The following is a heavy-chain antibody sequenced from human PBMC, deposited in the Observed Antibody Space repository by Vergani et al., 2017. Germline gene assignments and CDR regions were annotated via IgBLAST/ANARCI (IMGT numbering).Heavy chain of an antibody. Sequence: EVQLLESGGGLVQPGGSLRLSCAASGFTFSSYAMSWVRQAPGKGLEWVSYISSSGSTIYYADSVKGRFTISRDNAKNSLYLQMNSLRAEDTAVYYCARGGSYYDFWSGYHRFDYWGQGTLVTVSS. CDR3: ARGGSYYDFWSGYHRFDY. V-gene: IGHV3-48*03. J-gene: IGHJ4*02. CDR2: ISSSGSTI. D-gene: IGHD3-3*01. CDR1: GFTFSSYA.